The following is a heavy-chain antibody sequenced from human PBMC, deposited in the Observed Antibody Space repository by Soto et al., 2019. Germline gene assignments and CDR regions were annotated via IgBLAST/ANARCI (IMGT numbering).Heavy chain of an antibody. Sequence: QVQLQESGPGLVKPSQTLSLTCTVSGGSISSGGYYWSWIRQHPGKGLEWIGYIYYSGSTYYNPSIKCRVTISVDTSKNQFSLKLSSVTAADTAVYYCARGIRGYYYSSGYYDDAFDIWGQGTMVTVSS. CDR3: ARGIRGYYYSSGYYDDAFDI. CDR1: GGSISSGGYY. J-gene: IGHJ3*02. D-gene: IGHD3-22*01. V-gene: IGHV4-31*03. CDR2: IYYSGST.